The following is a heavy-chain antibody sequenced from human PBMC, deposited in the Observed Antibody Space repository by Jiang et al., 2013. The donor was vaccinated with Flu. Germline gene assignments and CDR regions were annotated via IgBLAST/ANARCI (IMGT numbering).Heavy chain of an antibody. CDR3: ARDPGTGTTALYYYYGMDV. J-gene: IGHJ6*02. Sequence: QTLSLTCAISGDSVSSNSAAWNWIRQSPSRGLEWLGRTYYRSKWYNDYAVSVKSRITINPDTSKNQFSLQLNSVTPEDTAVYYCARDPGTGTTALYYYYGMDVWGQGTTVTVSS. V-gene: IGHV6-1*01. CDR1: GDSVSSNSAA. D-gene: IGHD1-7*01. CDR2: TYYRSKWYN.